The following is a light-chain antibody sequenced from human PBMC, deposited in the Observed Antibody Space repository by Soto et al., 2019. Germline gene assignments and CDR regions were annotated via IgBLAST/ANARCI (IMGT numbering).Light chain of an antibody. CDR3: QQYNKRPRA. CDR1: QSVRGT. J-gene: IGKJ1*01. V-gene: IGKV3-15*01. Sequence: IVLMQSPASLSVSLGDRATIFCRASQSVRGTLDWYQQKPGKAPRFMIYGASTWETGVPARFSGSGSGTDFALTISGLQSEDFAIYYCQQYNKRPRAFGHGTKVEI. CDR2: GAS.